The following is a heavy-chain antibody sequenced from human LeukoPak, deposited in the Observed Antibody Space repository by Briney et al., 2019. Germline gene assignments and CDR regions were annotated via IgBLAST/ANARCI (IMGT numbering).Heavy chain of an antibody. J-gene: IGHJ3*01. CDR1: GFTFSSHW. Sequence: PGGSLRLSCIASGFTFSSHWMNWVRQAPGKGLEWVANIMQDGSEKYYVDSVKGRFIISRDNAKNSLYLQMNSLRAEDTAVYYCARESTKYGASVSGFDFWGQGTMVTVSS. D-gene: IGHD4-17*01. CDR3: ARESTKYGASVSGFDF. CDR2: IMQDGSEK. V-gene: IGHV3-7*01.